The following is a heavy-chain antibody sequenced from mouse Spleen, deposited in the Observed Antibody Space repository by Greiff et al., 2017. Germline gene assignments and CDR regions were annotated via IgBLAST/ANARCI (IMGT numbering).Heavy chain of an antibody. CDR1: GYTFTDYY. V-gene: IGHV1-19*01. CDR3: ARGPGSYYFDY. CDR2: INPYNGGT. J-gene: IGHJ2*01. Sequence: EVQLQQSGPVLVKPGASVKMSCKASGYTFTDYYMNWVKQSHGKSLEWIGVINPYNGGTSYNQKFKGKATLTVDKSSSTAYMELNSLTSEDSAVYYCARGPGSYYFDYWGQGTTLTVSS. D-gene: IGHD2-2*01.